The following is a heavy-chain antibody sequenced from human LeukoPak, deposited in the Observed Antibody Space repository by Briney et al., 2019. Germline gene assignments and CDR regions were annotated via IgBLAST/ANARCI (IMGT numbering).Heavy chain of an antibody. CDR1: GGPIISGGYY. J-gene: IGHJ4*02. CDR2: IYYSGST. Sequence: PSETLSLTCTVSGGPIISGGYYWSWIRQHPGKGLEWIGYIYYSGSTYYNPSLKSRVTISVDTSKNQFSLKLSSVTAADTAVYYCASFMVGATIFDYWGQGTLVTVSS. D-gene: IGHD1-26*01. CDR3: ASFMVGATIFDY. V-gene: IGHV4-31*03.